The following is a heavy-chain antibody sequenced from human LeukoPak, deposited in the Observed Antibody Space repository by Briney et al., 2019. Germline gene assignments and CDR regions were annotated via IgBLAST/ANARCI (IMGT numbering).Heavy chain of an antibody. CDR2: IDQSGST. CDR1: GGSFSTYF. J-gene: IGHJ4*02. D-gene: IGHD6-19*01. V-gene: IGHV4-34*01. Sequence: PSETLPLTCAVFGGSFSTYFVHWIRQPPGKGLEWIGEIDQSGSTKYNPSLKSRVTVSIDTSKNQFSLNLNSVTAADTAVYYCASGYSSGYYYLDSWGQGTLVTVSS. CDR3: ASGYSSGYYYLDS.